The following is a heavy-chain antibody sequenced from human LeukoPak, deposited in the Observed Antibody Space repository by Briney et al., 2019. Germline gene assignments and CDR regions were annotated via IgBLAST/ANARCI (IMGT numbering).Heavy chain of an antibody. D-gene: IGHD6-25*01. V-gene: IGHV3-7*02. J-gene: IGHJ4*02. CDR1: GFTLSNSW. CDR3: TTSGGAF. CDR2: IKPDGSEA. Sequence: GGSLRLSCVVSGFTLSNSWMSWARQAPGKGLEWVANIKPDGSEAYYVDSVRGRFTISRDNAKKSLSLQMSSLRGEDTAVYYCTTSGGAFWGQGIHVTVSS.